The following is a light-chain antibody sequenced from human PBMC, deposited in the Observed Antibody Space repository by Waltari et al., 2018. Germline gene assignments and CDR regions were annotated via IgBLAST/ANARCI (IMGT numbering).Light chain of an antibody. CDR1: SSDVGSYNL. Sequence: QSALTQPASVSGSPGQSITISCTGTSSDVGSYNLVSWYQQHPGKASRLMIYEDSKRPSGVSNRFSGSKSGNTAALTISCLQAEDEADYHCCSYAGSSTLVFVGGTKLTVL. J-gene: IGLJ3*02. CDR3: CSYAGSSTLV. CDR2: EDS. V-gene: IGLV2-23*01.